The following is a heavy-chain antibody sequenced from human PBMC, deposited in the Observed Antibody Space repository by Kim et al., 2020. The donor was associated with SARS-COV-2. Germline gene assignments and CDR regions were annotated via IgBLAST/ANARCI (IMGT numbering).Heavy chain of an antibody. J-gene: IGHJ4*02. CDR3: ARDGRSVDYYFDY. CDR2: IDVANTNT. Sequence: ASVKVSCKASGYTFTSYCLHWVRQAPGHSLEWMGWIDVANTNTHYSENFQGRVTMSRDTSATTVYIELSSLRSEDTAVYYCARDGRSVDYYFDYWGQGTLVTVSS. V-gene: IGHV1-3*01. CDR1: GYTFTSYC.